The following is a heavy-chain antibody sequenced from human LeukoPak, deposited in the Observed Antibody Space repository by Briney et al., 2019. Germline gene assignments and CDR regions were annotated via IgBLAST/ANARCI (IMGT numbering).Heavy chain of an antibody. J-gene: IGHJ3*02. CDR3: ARRMMCSGGSCYKVVGAFDI. D-gene: IGHD2-15*01. V-gene: IGHV3-74*01. CDR2: INGDGSST. CDR1: GFTFSSYW. Sequence: GGSLRLSCAASGFTFSSYWMHWVRQAPGKGLVWVSRINGDGSSTSYADSVKGRFTISRDNAKNTLYQQMNSLRAEDTAVYYCARRMMCSGGSCYKVVGAFDIWGQGTMVTVSS.